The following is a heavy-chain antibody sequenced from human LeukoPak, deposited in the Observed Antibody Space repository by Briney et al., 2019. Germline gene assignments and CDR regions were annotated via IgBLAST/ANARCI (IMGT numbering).Heavy chain of an antibody. D-gene: IGHD6-6*01. CDR1: GFTFSTYA. V-gene: IGHV3-23*01. CDR2: ISGGGGST. CDR3: AKDYGSSSTNWFDP. Sequence: GGSLRLSCAASGFTFSTYAMSWVRQAPGKGLEWVSAISGGGGSTYYANSVKGRFTISRDNSKNTLYLQMNSLRAEDTAIYYCAKDYGSSSTNWFDPWGQGTLVTVSS. J-gene: IGHJ5*02.